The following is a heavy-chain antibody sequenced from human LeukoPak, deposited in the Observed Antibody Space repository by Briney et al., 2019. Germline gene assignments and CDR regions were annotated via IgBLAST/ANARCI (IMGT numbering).Heavy chain of an antibody. V-gene: IGHV4-39*01. Sequence: SETLSLTCTVSGGSISSSSYYWGWIRQPPGKGLEWIGSIYYSGSTYYNPSLKSRLTISVDTSKNQFSLKLSSVTAADTAVYYCARQGVGATRERYFDYWGQGTLVTVSS. D-gene: IGHD1-26*01. CDR1: GGSISSSSYY. J-gene: IGHJ4*02. CDR2: IYYSGST. CDR3: ARQGVGATRERYFDY.